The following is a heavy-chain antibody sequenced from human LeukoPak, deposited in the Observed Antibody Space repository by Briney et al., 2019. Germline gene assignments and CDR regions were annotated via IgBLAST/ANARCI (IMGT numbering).Heavy chain of an antibody. D-gene: IGHD5-18*01. CDR3: ARGRWDPAMVPFDY. CDR1: VGTFSSYA. CDR2: IIPIFGTA. J-gene: IGHJ4*02. V-gene: IGHV1-69*05. Sequence: SVNVSCKASVGTFSSYAISWVRQAPGQGLEWMGGIIPIFGTANYAQKFQGRVTITTDESTSTAYTALSSLRTADPDVYYCARGRWDPAMVPFDYWGQGTLVTVSS.